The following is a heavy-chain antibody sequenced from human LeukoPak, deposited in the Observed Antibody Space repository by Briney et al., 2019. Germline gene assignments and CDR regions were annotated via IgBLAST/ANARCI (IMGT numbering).Heavy chain of an antibody. J-gene: IGHJ5*02. D-gene: IGHD5-18*01. CDR1: GFTFNRFW. CDR3: ARDQDTFWFDP. Sequence: GGSLRLSCAASGFTFNRFWMAWVRQAPGNGLEWVASIKQDGSDIYYVDSVKGRFTISRDNAKNSLYLQMNSLGAEDTAVYYCARDQDTFWFDPWGQGTLVTVSS. CDR2: IKQDGSDI. V-gene: IGHV3-7*04.